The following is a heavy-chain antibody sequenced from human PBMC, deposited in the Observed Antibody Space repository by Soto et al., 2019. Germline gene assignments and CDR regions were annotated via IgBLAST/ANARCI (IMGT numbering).Heavy chain of an antibody. D-gene: IGHD6-6*01. CDR2: ISYDGSNK. Sequence: HPGGSLRLSCAASGFTFSSYAMHWVRQAPGKGLEWVAVISYDGSNKYYADSVKGRFTISRDNSKNTLYLQMNSLRAEDTAVYYCARAYSSSSDVDYWGQGTLVTVSS. V-gene: IGHV3-30-3*01. CDR3: ARAYSSSSDVDY. J-gene: IGHJ4*02. CDR1: GFTFSSYA.